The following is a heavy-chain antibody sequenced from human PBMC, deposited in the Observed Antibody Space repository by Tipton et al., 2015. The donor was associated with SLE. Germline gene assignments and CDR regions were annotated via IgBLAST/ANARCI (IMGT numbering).Heavy chain of an antibody. Sequence: GLVKPSQTLSLTCVISGDTISSDSATWNWVRQSPSRGLEWLARTYYKSQWYHDYAEFVESRIKIVPNAFNNQVSLHLSSVSPEDPAVYYCARESLGRPRVSAFDIWGQGAVDTVSS. CDR3: ARESLGRPRVSAFDI. CDR2: TYYKSQWYH. J-gene: IGHJ3*02. CDR1: GDTISSDSAT. D-gene: IGHD3-16*01. V-gene: IGHV6-1*01.